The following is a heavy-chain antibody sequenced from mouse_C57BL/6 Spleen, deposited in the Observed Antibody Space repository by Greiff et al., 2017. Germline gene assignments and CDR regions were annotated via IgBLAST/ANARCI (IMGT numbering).Heavy chain of an antibody. J-gene: IGHJ2*01. CDR2: IYPGDGDT. D-gene: IGHD2-5*01. CDR1: GYAFSSSW. CDR3: AYSNYVGADY. Sequence: QVQLQQSGPELVKPGASVKISCKASGYAFSSSWMNWVKQRPGKGLEWIGRIYPGDGDTNYNGKFKGKATLTADKSSSTAYMQLSSLTSEDSAVYFCAYSNYVGADYWGQGTTLTVSS. V-gene: IGHV1-82*01.